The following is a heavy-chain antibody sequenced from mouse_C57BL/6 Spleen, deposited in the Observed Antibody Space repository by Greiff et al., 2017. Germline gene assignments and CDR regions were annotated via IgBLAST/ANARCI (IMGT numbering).Heavy chain of an antibody. CDR3: ARDDSNDAMDY. CDR2: INYDGSST. V-gene: IGHV5-16*01. Sequence: EVKLMESEGGLVQPGSSMKLSCTASGFTFSDYYMAWVRQVPEKGLEWVANINYDGSSTYYLDSLKSRFIISRDNAKNILYLQMSSLKSEDTATYYCARDDSNDAMDYWGQGTSVTVSS. CDR1: GFTFSDYY. J-gene: IGHJ4*01. D-gene: IGHD2-5*01.